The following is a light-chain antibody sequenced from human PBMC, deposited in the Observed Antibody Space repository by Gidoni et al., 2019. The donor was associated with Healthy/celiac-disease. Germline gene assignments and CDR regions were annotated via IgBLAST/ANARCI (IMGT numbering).Light chain of an antibody. J-gene: IGLJ2*01. CDR1: SGSIASNV. CDR2: EDE. V-gene: IGLV6-57*02. CDR3: QSVDSSNQVV. Sequence: NFMLTQPHSASESPGKTVTISCTGSSGSIASNVVQWYRQRPGSAPTIVIYEDERRPSGVPDRFSGSIDSSSNSASLTISGLKTEDEADYYCQSVDSSNQVVFGGGTRLTVL.